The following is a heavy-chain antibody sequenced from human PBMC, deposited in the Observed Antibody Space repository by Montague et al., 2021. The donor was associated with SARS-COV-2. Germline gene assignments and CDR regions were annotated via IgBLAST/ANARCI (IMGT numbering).Heavy chain of an antibody. CDR1: GGSISSYY. D-gene: IGHD3-3*01. CDR2: IYYGGST. V-gene: IGHV4-59*01. CDR3: ARAQMNRITIFGVVAEFDP. Sequence: SETLLTCTVSGGSISSYYWSWIRQPPGKGLEWIGYIYYGGSTNYNPSLKSRFTISVDTSKNQFSLKLSSVTAADTAVYYCARAQMNRITIFGVVAEFDPWGQGTLVTVSS. J-gene: IGHJ5*02.